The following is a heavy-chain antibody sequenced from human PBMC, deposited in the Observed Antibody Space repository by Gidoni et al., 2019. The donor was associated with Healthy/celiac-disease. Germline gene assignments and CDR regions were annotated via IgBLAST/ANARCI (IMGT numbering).Heavy chain of an antibody. V-gene: IGHV3-30*04. CDR1: GFTFSSYA. D-gene: IGHD3-3*01. CDR3: ARASGFWSGYFALPRFDY. CDR2: ISYDGSNK. J-gene: IGHJ4*02. Sequence: QVQLVESGGGVVQPGRSLRLSGAASGFTFSSYAMHWVRQAPGKGLEWVAVISYDGSNKYYADSVKGRFTISRDNSKNTLYLQMNSLRAEDTAVYYCARASGFWSGYFALPRFDYWGQGTLVTVSS.